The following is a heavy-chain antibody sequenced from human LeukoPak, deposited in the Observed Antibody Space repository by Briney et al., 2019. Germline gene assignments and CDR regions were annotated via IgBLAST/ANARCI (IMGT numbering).Heavy chain of an antibody. D-gene: IGHD1-7*01. CDR3: AKDMGNSLGFDY. CDR1: GFTFSSYE. CDR2: ISGSGGST. J-gene: IGHJ4*02. Sequence: GGSLRLSCAASGFTFSSYEMNWVRQAPGKGLEWVSAISGSGGSTYYADSVKGRFTISRDNSKNTLYLQMNSLRAEDTAVYYCAKDMGNSLGFDYWGQGTLVTVSS. V-gene: IGHV3-23*01.